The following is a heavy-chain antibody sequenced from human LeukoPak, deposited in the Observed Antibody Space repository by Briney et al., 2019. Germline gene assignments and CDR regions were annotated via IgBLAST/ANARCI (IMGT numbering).Heavy chain of an antibody. J-gene: IGHJ3*02. CDR1: GGTFSSYA. CDR2: IIPILGTA. D-gene: IGHD5-24*01. V-gene: IGHV1-69*05. Sequence: SVKVSCEASGGTFSSYAISWVRQAPGQGLEWMGGIIPILGTANYAQKFQGRVTITTDESTSTAYMELSSLRSEDTAVYYCARDRVEMATIAFAFDIWGQGTMVTVSS. CDR3: ARDRVEMATIAFAFDI.